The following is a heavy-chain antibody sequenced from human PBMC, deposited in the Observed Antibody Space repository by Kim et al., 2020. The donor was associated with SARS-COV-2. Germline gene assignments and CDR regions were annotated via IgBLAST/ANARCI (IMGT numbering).Heavy chain of an antibody. D-gene: IGHD6-6*01. Sequence: GGSLRLSCAASGFTFSSYWMSWVRQAPGKGLEWVANIRNNGSDKYYADSVKGRFTISRDNAKNSLYLQMNSLRAEDTAVYYCARGSSWFDPWGQGTMVTVSS. V-gene: IGHV3-7*01. CDR1: GFTFSSYW. CDR3: ARGSSWFDP. J-gene: IGHJ5*02. CDR2: IRNNGSDK.